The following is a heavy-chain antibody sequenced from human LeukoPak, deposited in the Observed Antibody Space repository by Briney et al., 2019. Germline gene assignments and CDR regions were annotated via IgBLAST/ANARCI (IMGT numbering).Heavy chain of an antibody. Sequence: SETLSLTCTVSGGSISSYYWSWIRQPPGKGLEWIGYIYSSGSTNYNPSLKSRVTISVDTSKEQFSLKLSSVTAADTALYYCAKTYSTSSNFDYWGQGTLVTVSS. CDR1: GGSISSYY. V-gene: IGHV4-4*09. J-gene: IGHJ4*02. D-gene: IGHD2-2*01. CDR3: AKTYSTSSNFDY. CDR2: IYSSGST.